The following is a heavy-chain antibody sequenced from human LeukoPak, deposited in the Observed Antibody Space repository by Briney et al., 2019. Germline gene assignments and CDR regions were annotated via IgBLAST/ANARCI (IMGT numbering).Heavy chain of an antibody. D-gene: IGHD5-24*01. CDR1: EFTFSNHW. CDR2: INGDGRTT. CDR3: ARWLQSPAFDY. J-gene: IGHJ4*02. V-gene: IGHV3-74*01. Sequence: GGSLRLSCAASEFTFSNHWMHWVRQAPGKGLVWVSHINGDGRTTTYADSVKGRFTISRDNAKNTLYLQMNSLRAEDTAVYYCARWLQSPAFDYWGQGTLVTVSS.